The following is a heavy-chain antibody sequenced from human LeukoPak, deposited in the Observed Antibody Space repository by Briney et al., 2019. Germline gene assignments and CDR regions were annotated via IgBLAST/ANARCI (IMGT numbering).Heavy chain of an antibody. D-gene: IGHD7-27*01. J-gene: IGHJ4*02. CDR1: GFTFSAYG. CDR3: ARDSITGDNSLDY. Sequence: PGGSLRLSCAASGFTFSAYGMQWVRQAPGKGLEWVGVTLDDGSNAHYADAVRGRFTVSRDNSKNTLYLQMNSLRDEDTAVYYCARDSITGDNSLDYWGRGTLVTVSS. V-gene: IGHV3-33*05. CDR2: TLDDGSNA.